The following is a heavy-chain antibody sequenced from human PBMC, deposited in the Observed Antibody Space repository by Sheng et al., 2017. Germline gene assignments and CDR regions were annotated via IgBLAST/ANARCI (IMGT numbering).Heavy chain of an antibody. V-gene: IGHV4-59*01. Sequence: QVQLQESGPGLVKPSETLSLTCNVSGASIRSYYWTWIRQPPGKGLEWIGYIYYSGNTNYNPSLKSRVTISVDTSKNQFSLKLTSVTAADMAVYYCASGATNFDYWGQGALVTVSS. CDR1: GASIRSYY. J-gene: IGHJ4*02. D-gene: IGHD5-12*01. CDR3: ASGATNFDY. CDR2: IYYSGNT.